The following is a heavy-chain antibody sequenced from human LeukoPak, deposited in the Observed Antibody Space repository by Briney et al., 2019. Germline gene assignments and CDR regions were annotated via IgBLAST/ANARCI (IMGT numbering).Heavy chain of an antibody. CDR3: ARQTGTVSYYYYGMDV. J-gene: IGHJ6*02. D-gene: IGHD1-1*01. Sequence: SSETLSLTCAVYGGSFSGYYWSWIRQPPGKGLEWIGEINHSGSTNYNPSLKSRVTISVDTSKNQFSLKLSSVTAADTAVYYCARQTGTVSYYYYGMDVWGQGTTVTVSS. CDR2: INHSGST. CDR1: GGSFSGYY. V-gene: IGHV4-34*01.